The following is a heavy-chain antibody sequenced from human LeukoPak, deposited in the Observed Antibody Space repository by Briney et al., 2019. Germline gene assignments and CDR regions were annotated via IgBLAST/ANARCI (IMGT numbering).Heavy chain of an antibody. Sequence: SETLSLTCTVSGGSINSYYWSWIRQPPGKGLEWIGYIQSIGGTNYNPSLKSRVTISVDTSKNQFSLKLTSMTAADTAFYYCARGNDFYGSERQSYFDPWGQGTLVIVSS. V-gene: IGHV4-59*01. D-gene: IGHD3-10*01. CDR2: IQSIGGT. CDR1: GGSINSYY. CDR3: ARGNDFYGSERQSYFDP. J-gene: IGHJ5*02.